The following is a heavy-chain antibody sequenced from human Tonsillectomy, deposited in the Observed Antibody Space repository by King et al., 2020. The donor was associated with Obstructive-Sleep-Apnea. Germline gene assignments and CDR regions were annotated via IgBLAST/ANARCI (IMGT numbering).Heavy chain of an antibody. CDR3: AKEMIAAAATGGMDV. CDR1: GFTFSSYG. Sequence: VQLVESGGGVVQPGRSLRLSFAASGFTFSSYGMHLVRQAPGKGLEWVSVISYDGRNKYNADSVTGRFTVSRDNSKNTLYLQMNSLRPEDTAGYYCAKEMIAAAATGGMDVWGQGTTVTVSS. J-gene: IGHJ6*02. D-gene: IGHD6-13*01. V-gene: IGHV3-30*18. CDR2: ISYDGRNK.